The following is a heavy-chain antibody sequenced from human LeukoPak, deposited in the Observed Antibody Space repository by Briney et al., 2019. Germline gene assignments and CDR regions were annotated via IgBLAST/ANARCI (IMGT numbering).Heavy chain of an antibody. D-gene: IGHD2-2*01. J-gene: IGHJ3*01. CDR2: FDPEDGET. CDR1: GYTLTELS. V-gene: IGHV1-24*01. Sequence: GASVKVSCKVSGYTLTELSMHWVRQAPGKGLEWMGGFDPEDGETIYAQKFQGRLTMTMDTSTGTANVELRSLTSDDTAVYYCARDRAVVVPAATGGLDAFDVWGQGTVVTVSS. CDR3: ARDRAVVVPAATGGLDAFDV.